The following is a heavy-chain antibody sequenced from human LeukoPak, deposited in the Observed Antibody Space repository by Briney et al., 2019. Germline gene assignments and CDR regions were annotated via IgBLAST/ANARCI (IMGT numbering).Heavy chain of an antibody. Sequence: ASVKVSCKASGGTFSSYAISWVRQAPGQGLEWMGGIIPIFDTANYAQKFQGRVTITADESTSTAYMELSSLRSEDTAVYYCATEKAARPYYYYGMDVWGQGTTVTVSS. J-gene: IGHJ6*02. CDR2: IIPIFDTA. CDR3: ATEKAARPYYYYGMDV. V-gene: IGHV1-69*13. D-gene: IGHD6-6*01. CDR1: GGTFSSYA.